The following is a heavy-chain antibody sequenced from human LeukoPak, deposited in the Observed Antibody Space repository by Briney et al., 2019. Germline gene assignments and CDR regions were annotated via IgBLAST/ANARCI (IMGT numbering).Heavy chain of an antibody. CDR1: GFTFSGYW. CDR3: ATDPPGPYFYGSGSYPFDY. Sequence: PGGSLRLSCAASGFTFSGYWMHWVRQVPGKGLVWVSRINTDGSSTSYADSVKGRFTISRDDSKSTLYMQMNSLKTEDTAVYYCATDPPGPYFYGSGSYPFDYWGQGTLVTVSS. D-gene: IGHD3-10*01. J-gene: IGHJ4*02. CDR2: INTDGSST. V-gene: IGHV3-74*01.